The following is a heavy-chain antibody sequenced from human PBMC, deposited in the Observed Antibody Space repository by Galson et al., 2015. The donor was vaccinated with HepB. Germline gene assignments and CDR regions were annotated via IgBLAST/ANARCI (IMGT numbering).Heavy chain of an antibody. D-gene: IGHD3-9*01. CDR3: ARVMGYYDIMTGFLYHFYGMDV. J-gene: IGHJ6*02. Sequence: SLRLSCAASGFTFSDYDMTWIRQAPGKGLDWVSYINNRGNSRYYADSVKGRFTISRDNAKNSLFLQMNSLRAEDTAVYYCARVMGYYDIMTGFLYHFYGMDVWGRGTTVTVSS. V-gene: IGHV3-11*01. CDR2: INNRGNSR. CDR1: GFTFSDYD.